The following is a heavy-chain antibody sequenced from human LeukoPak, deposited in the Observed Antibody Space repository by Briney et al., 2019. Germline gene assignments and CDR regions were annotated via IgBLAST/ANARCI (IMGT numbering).Heavy chain of an antibody. CDR2: IKEDGTAK. D-gene: IGHD5-12*01. Sequence: SGGSLRLSCAASGFPFSSYGMHWVRQAPGKGLEWVGNIKEDGTAKNYVVSVRGRFTISRDNAKNSLYLQMNSLRGEDTAVYYCTRDSGYNAFDIWGQGTMVTVSS. V-gene: IGHV3-7*01. CDR3: TRDSGYNAFDI. J-gene: IGHJ3*02. CDR1: GFPFSSYG.